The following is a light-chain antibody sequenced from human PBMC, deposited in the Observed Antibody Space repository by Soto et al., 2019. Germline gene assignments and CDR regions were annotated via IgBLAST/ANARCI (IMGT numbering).Light chain of an antibody. CDR2: GAS. J-gene: IGKJ1*01. Sequence: EIVLTQSPGTLSLSPGERTTLSCRASQSVSSNYLAWYQQKPGQAPRPLIYGASSRATGIPDRFSGSGAGTDFTLTISRLESEDFAVYYCQQYGSSTWTFGQGTKV. CDR3: QQYGSSTWT. V-gene: IGKV3-20*01. CDR1: QSVSSNY.